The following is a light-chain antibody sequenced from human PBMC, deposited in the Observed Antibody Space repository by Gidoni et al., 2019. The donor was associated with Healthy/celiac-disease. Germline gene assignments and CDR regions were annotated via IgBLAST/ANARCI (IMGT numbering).Light chain of an antibody. J-gene: IGKJ4*01. CDR2: GAS. Sequence: EIGLTQSPGTLSLSPGERATLSCRSSQSVSSSYLAWYQQKPGQAPRILIYGASSRATGILDRFSGSVSGTDFTLTIIRLEPEDFAVYYCQQYGSSPLTFGGGTKVEIK. V-gene: IGKV3-20*01. CDR1: QSVSSSY. CDR3: QQYGSSPLT.